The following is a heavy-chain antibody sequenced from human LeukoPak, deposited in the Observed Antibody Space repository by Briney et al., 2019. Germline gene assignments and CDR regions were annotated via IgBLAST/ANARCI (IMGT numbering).Heavy chain of an antibody. CDR2: IYYSGST. D-gene: IGHD3-22*01. V-gene: IGHV4-61*01. J-gene: IGHJ3*02. Sequence: SETLSLTCTVSGGSISSGSYYWRWIRQPPGKGLEWIGYIYYSGSTNYNPSLKSRVTISVDTSKNQFSLKLSSVTAADTAVYYCATLRYYYDSSGYYPIGAFDIWGQGTMVTVSS. CDR1: GGSISSGSYY. CDR3: ATLRYYYDSSGYYPIGAFDI.